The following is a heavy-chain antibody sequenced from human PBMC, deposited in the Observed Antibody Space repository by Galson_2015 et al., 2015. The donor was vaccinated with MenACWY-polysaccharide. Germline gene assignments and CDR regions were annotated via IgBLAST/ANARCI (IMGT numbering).Heavy chain of an antibody. CDR1: GGSLSGSY. CDR3: ARSGTSTSWLYYYYGMDV. D-gene: IGHD2-2*01. Sequence: SETLSLTCTVSGGSLSGSYWSWTRQPPGKGLEWIGYIYYSGSTNYNPSLKSRVTMSLDISKNQFSLKLSSETAADTAVYYCARSGTSTSWLYYYYGMDVWGQGTTVTVSS. J-gene: IGHJ6*02. CDR2: IYYSGST. V-gene: IGHV4-59*01.